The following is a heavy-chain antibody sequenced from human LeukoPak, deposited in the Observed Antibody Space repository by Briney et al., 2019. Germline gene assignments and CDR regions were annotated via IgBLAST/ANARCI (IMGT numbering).Heavy chain of an antibody. CDR1: GFTFSISA. J-gene: IGHJ5*02. CDR2: IAAGGGST. D-gene: IGHD2-21*02. Sequence: GGSLRLSCAASGFTFSISAMTWVRQAPGRGLEWVSLIAAGGGSTYYAESVTGRFTVSRDNSKNTLYLQMNSVRAEDTAIYYCAKKNIDSGDLCFDPWGQGTLVTVSS. CDR3: AKKNIDSGDLCFDP. V-gene: IGHV3-23*01.